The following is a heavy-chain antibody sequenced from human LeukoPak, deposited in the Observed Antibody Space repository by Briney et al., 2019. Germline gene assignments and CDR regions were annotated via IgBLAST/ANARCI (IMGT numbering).Heavy chain of an antibody. J-gene: IGHJ4*02. Sequence: SQTLSLTCIVSGGSISSGRYYWSWIRQHPGKGLEWIGYIYNSGSTYYNPSLKSRVTISVDTSKNQFSLELSSVPVADTAIYYCARGGPRYFDPIDFWGQGTLATVSS. CDR2: IYNSGST. D-gene: IGHD3-9*01. V-gene: IGHV4-31*03. CDR1: GGSISSGRYY. CDR3: ARGGPRYFDPIDF.